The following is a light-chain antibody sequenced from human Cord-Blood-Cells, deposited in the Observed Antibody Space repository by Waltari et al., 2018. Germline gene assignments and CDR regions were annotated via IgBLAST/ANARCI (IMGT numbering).Light chain of an antibody. CDR1: QSVSSY. CDR3: QQRSNWPPIT. J-gene: IGKJ5*01. CDR2: DAS. Sequence: EIVLTQPSATLSLSLGERANHSCRASQSVSSYLAWYQQKPGQAPRLRIDDASNRATGIPARFSGSGSGTDFTLTISSLEPEDFAVYYCQQRSNWPPITFGQGTRLEIK. V-gene: IGKV3-11*01.